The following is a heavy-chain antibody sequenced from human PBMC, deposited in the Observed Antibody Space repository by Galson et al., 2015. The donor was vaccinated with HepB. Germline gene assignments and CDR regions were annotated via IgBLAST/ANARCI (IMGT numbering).Heavy chain of an antibody. J-gene: IGHJ4*02. CDR1: GYTFTSYA. Sequence: SVKVSCKASGYTFTSYAMHWVRQAPGQRLEWMGWINAGNGNTKYSQKFQGRVTITRDTSASTAYMELSSLRSEDTAVYYCARGDSSGWYPLGFVDYWGQGTLVTVSS. V-gene: IGHV1-3*01. CDR2: INAGNGNT. D-gene: IGHD6-19*01. CDR3: ARGDSSGWYPLGFVDY.